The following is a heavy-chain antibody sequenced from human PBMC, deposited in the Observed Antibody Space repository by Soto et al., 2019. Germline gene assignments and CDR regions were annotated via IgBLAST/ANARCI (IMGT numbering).Heavy chain of an antibody. J-gene: IGHJ4*02. CDR1: GYSFPTYW. Sequence: LKISCRASGYSFPTYWISWVRQMPGKGLEWMGRIDPSDSKTYYSPSFQGHVTISADKSTSTAYLQLNNLKASDTAMYYCARLSDYWGQGTQVTVSS. V-gene: IGHV5-10-1*01. CDR3: ARLSDY. CDR2: IDPSDSKT.